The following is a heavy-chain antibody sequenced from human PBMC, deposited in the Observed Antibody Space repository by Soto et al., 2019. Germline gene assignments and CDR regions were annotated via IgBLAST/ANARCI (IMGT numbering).Heavy chain of an antibody. CDR1: GFSLSNARLG. Sequence: QVTLKESGPVLVKPTETLTLTCTVSGFSLSNARLGVRWIRHPQGKALERLAHIFSNDEKSYSTSLKSRLIISKDTSKSQVVLTMTNMAPMDTAPYCCARILYSTYYDILTGPSYYCYGIDVWGQCTTVTVSS. D-gene: IGHD3-9*01. V-gene: IGHV2-26*01. J-gene: IGHJ6*02. CDR3: ARILYSTYYDILTGPSYYCYGIDV. CDR2: IFSNDEK.